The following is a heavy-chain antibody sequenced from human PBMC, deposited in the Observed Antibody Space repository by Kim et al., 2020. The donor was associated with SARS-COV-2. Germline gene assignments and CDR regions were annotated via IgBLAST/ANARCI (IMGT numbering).Heavy chain of an antibody. J-gene: IGHJ4*02. CDR3: ARGYGRSFDL. V-gene: IGHV3-7*01. D-gene: IGHD4-17*01. CDR2: REK. Sequence: REKYPVDSVRDRFTMSRDNAKNSLSLQMDNLRGEDTAVYYCARGYGRSFDLWGQGTLVTVSS.